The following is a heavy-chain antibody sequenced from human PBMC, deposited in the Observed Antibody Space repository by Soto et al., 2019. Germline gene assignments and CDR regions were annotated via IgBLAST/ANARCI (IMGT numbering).Heavy chain of an antibody. CDR3: AFTSGSGSYYFDY. V-gene: IGHV3-23*01. CDR1: GFTFSSYA. Sequence: EVHLLESGGGLVQPGGSLRLSCAASGFTFSSYAMWWVRQAPGKGLECVSAISGGGETTYYADSVKGRFTISRNNSKNTLYLQMNRLRAEDTAVYYCAFTSGSGSYYFDYWGQGTLVTVSS. CDR2: ISGGGETT. J-gene: IGHJ4*02. D-gene: IGHD3-10*01.